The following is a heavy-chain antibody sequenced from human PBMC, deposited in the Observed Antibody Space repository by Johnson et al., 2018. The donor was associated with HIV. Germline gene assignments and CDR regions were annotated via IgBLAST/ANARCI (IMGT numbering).Heavy chain of an antibody. CDR3: SRDSPQLVGDAFDI. Sequence: QVQLVESGGGVVQPGRSLRLSCAASGFTFSSYAMHWVRQAPGKGLAWVAVISYDGSNKYYADSVKGRFTIPRNNSKNTLSLQMNSLIAEDTAVYYCSRDSPQLVGDAFDIWGQGTMVTVSS. CDR1: GFTFSSYA. CDR2: ISYDGSNK. J-gene: IGHJ3*02. D-gene: IGHD6-13*01. V-gene: IGHV3-30-3*01.